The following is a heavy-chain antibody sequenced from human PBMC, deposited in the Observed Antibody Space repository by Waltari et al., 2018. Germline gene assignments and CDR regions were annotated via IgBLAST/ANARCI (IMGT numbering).Heavy chain of an antibody. D-gene: IGHD3-3*01. CDR3: ARRYKYDFWSGPPHYGMDV. Sequence: QVQLVQSGAEVKKPGSSVKVSCKASGGTFSSYAISWVRQAPGQGLEWVGGIMPIVGTANYAQKFQGRVTSTADESTSTAYMELSSLRSEDTAVYYCARRYKYDFWSGPPHYGMDVWGQGTTVTVSS. CDR2: IMPIVGTA. CDR1: GGTFSSYA. J-gene: IGHJ6*02. V-gene: IGHV1-69*01.